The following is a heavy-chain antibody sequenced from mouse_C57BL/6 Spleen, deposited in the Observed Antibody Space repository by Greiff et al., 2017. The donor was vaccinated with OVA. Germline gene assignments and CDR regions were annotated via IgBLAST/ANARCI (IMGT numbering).Heavy chain of an antibody. J-gene: IGHJ1*03. CDR3: SRAEGLLWYFDV. CDR1: GYTFTSYW. Sequence: QVQLQQPGTELVKPGASVKLSCKASGYTFTSYWMPWVKQRPGQGLEWIGNINPSNGGTNYNEKFKSKATLTVDKSSSTAYMQLSSLTSEDSAVYYWSRAEGLLWYFDVWGTGTTVTVSS. D-gene: IGHD1-1*01. V-gene: IGHV1-53*01. CDR2: INPSNGGT.